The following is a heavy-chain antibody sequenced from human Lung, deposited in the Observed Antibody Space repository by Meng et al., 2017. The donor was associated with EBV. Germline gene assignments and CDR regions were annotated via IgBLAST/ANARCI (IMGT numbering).Heavy chain of an antibody. J-gene: IGHJ2*01. CDR3: ARGATSVFDL. Sequence: QHQQAGPGLVTPSQIRSLPCVIAGDSVSSSRAACTWIRQSPSRGLEWLGRTYYRSKWYNDYAVFVKSRITINPDTSKNQFSLQLNSVTPEDTAVYYCARGATSVFDLWGRGTLVTVSS. CDR2: TYYRSKWYN. CDR1: GDSVSSSRAA. V-gene: IGHV6-1*01.